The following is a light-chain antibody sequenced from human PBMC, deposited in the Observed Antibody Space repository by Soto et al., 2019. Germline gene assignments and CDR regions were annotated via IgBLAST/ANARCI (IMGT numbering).Light chain of an antibody. V-gene: IGKV3-15*01. Sequence: EIVMTQSPATLSVSPGEGATLSCSASQSVSSKLAWYQQKPGQAPRFLIYGASTRATGSPARFSGSGSGTEFTLIISSLQSEDSAIYYCQQYNSWLWTFGQGTKV. J-gene: IGKJ1*01. CDR2: GAS. CDR3: QQYNSWLWT. CDR1: QSVSSK.